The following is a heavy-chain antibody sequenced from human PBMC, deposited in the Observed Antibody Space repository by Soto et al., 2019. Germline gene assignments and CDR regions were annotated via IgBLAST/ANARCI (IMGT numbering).Heavy chain of an antibody. CDR2: IIPIFGTA. D-gene: IGHD5-18*01. Sequence: QVQLVQSGAEVKKPGFSVKVSCKASGGTFSSYAISWVRQAPGQGLEWMGGIIPIFGTANYAQKFQGRVTITADESTSTAYMELSSLRSEDTAVYYCARDGRGYSYGRRYGMDVWGQGTTVTVSS. CDR3: ARDGRGYSYGRRYGMDV. V-gene: IGHV1-69*01. J-gene: IGHJ6*02. CDR1: GGTFSSYA.